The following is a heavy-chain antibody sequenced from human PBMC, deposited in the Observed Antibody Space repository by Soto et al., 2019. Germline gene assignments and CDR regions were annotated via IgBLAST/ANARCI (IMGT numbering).Heavy chain of an antibody. Sequence: QVQVQESGPEMVKPSGNLFDICAVSGGSISSSNWWSWVRQPPGKGLEWIGEIYHSGSTNYNPLLRSRVTISVDKSKNQFSLKRSSVSAADTAVYYCARAAIGGSSWQFDYWGQGTLVTVSS. CDR3: ARAAIGGSSWQFDY. D-gene: IGHD6-13*01. J-gene: IGHJ4*02. CDR2: IYHSGST. V-gene: IGHV4-4*02. CDR1: GGSISSSNW.